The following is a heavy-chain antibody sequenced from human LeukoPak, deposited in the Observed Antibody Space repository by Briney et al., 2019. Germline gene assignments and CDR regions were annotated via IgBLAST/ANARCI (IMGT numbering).Heavy chain of an antibody. J-gene: IGHJ6*02. CDR2: IYYSGST. CDR3: ARYGDYGYYYGMDV. V-gene: IGHV4-59*12. D-gene: IGHD4-17*01. Sequence: SETLSLTCTVSGGSISNYYWSWIRQPPGKGLEWIGYIYYSGSTNYNPSLKSRVTMSVDTSKNQFSLKLSSVTAADTAVYYCARYGDYGYYYGMDVWGQGTTVTVSS. CDR1: GGSISNYY.